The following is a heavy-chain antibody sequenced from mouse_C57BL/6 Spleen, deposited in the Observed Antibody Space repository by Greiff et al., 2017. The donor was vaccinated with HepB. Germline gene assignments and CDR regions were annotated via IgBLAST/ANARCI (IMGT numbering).Heavy chain of an antibody. J-gene: IGHJ3*01. Sequence: QVQLQQPGAELVMPGASVKLSCKASGYTFTSYWMHWVKQRPGQGLEWIGEIDPSDSYTNYNQKFKGKSTLTVDKSSSTAYMQLSSLTSEDSAVYYCARGATTVGEADGFAYWGQGTLVTVSA. CDR2: IDPSDSYT. CDR1: GYTFTSYW. CDR3: ARGATTVGEADGFAY. V-gene: IGHV1-69*01. D-gene: IGHD1-1*01.